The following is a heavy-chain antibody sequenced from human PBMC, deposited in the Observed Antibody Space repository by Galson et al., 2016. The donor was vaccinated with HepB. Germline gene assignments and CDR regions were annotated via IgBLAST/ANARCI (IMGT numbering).Heavy chain of an antibody. V-gene: IGHV3-66*01. D-gene: IGHD5-18*01. CDR2: IYSGGNT. CDR3: ARKTDTAAPGDY. CDR1: GFTVSRNY. Sequence: SLRLSCAASGFTVSRNYMSWVRQAPGKGLECVSVIYSGGNTYYAASVKGRFTIPRDNSKNALYLQMNNLRAEDTAVYYWARKTDTAAPGDYWGQGTLGTVSS. J-gene: IGHJ4*02.